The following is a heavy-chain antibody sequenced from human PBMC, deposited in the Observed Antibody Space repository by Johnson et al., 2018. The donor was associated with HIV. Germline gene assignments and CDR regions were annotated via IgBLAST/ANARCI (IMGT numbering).Heavy chain of an antibody. V-gene: IGHV3-23*04. CDR1: GFTVSSNY. Sequence: VQLVESGGGLIQPGGSLRLSCVGSGFTVSSNYMSWVRQAAGKGLEWVSGISGSGDSIGYADSVKGRFTISRDNSKNTMYLQMNSLTGEDTAVYYCAKDRHYTTFNAFDIWGQGTTVTVSS. D-gene: IGHD4-11*01. CDR2: ISGSGDSI. J-gene: IGHJ3*02. CDR3: AKDRHYTTFNAFDI.